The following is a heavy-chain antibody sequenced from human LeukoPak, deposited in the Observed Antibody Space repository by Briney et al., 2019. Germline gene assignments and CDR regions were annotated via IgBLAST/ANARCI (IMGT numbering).Heavy chain of an antibody. CDR3: AITYYYDSSGYYYDKCAFDI. J-gene: IGHJ3*02. V-gene: IGHV4-4*07. D-gene: IGHD3-22*01. Sequence: KPSETLSLTCTVSGGSISSYYWSWIRQPAGKGLEWIGRIYTSGSTNYSPSLKSRVTMSVDTSKNQFSLKLSSVTAADTAVYYCAITYYYDSSGYYYDKCAFDIWGQGTMVTVPS. CDR1: GGSISSYY. CDR2: IYTSGST.